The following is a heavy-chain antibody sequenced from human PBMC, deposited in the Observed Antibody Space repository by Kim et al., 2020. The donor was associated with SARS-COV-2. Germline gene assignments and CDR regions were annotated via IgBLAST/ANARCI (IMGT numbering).Heavy chain of an antibody. V-gene: IGHV1-3*01. CDR2: NT. CDR3: AREAVAGSFDH. J-gene: IGHJ4*02. D-gene: IGHD6-19*01. Sequence: NTRYSPKFQARVSITRDPSATKAYLELSGLRSEDTAVYYCAREAVAGSFDHWGQGTLVTVSS.